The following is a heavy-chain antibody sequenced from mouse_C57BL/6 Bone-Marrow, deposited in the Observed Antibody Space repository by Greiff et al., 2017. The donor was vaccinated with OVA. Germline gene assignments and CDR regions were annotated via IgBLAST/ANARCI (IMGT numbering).Heavy chain of an antibody. J-gene: IGHJ4*01. D-gene: IGHD1-1*01. CDR1: GYTFTSYW. Sequence: QVQLKQPGAELVRPGTSVKLSCKASGYTFTSYWMHWVKQRPGQGLEWIGVIDPSDSYTNYNQKFKGKATLTVDTSSSTAYMQLSSLTSEDSAVYYCARGFITTGYAMDYWGQGTSVTVSS. V-gene: IGHV1-59*01. CDR2: IDPSDSYT. CDR3: ARGFITTGYAMDY.